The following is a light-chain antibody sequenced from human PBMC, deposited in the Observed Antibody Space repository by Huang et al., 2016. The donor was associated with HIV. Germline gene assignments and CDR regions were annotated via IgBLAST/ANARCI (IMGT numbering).Light chain of an antibody. V-gene: IGKV3-11*01. CDR3: QQPGS. Sequence: EIVLTQSPATLSLSPGERATLSCRASQSVGGYLAWYQQKPGQAPRLLIYDTATRATGVTARFSGSGSETGFTLTISSLEPEDFAVYYCQQPGSFGQGTKVDIK. CDR1: QSVGGY. J-gene: IGKJ2*01. CDR2: DTA.